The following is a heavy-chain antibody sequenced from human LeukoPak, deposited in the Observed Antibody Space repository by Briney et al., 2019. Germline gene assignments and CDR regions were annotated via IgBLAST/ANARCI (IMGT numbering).Heavy chain of an antibody. V-gene: IGHV1-2*02. J-gene: IGHJ5*02. CDR1: GYTFTGYY. CDR3: ARDCEPGYSSSWPTEFDP. Sequence: ASVKVSCKASGYTFTGYYMHWVRQAPGQGLEWMGWINPNSGGTNYAQKFQGRVTMTRDTSISTAYMELSRLRSDDTAVYYCARDCEPGYSSSWPTEFDPWGQGTLVTVSS. CDR2: INPNSGGT. D-gene: IGHD6-13*01.